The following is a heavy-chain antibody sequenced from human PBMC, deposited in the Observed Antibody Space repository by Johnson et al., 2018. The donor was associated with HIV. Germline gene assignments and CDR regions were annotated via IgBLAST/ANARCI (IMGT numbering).Heavy chain of an antibody. CDR3: AKVGATVITPRGEAFDI. D-gene: IGHD4-23*01. Sequence: EQLVESGGGLVQPGGSLRLSCSASGFSVSSNYMTWVRQAPGKGLEWVSVIYSGGNKYSPDSVKGRFTISRDNSKNTLYLQMNSLRAEDTAVYYCAKVGATVITPRGEAFDIWGQGTMVTVSS. CDR2: IYSGGNK. J-gene: IGHJ3*02. CDR1: GFSVSSNY. V-gene: IGHV3-66*01.